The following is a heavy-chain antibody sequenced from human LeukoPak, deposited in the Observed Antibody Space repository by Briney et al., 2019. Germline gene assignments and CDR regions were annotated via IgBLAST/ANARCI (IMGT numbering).Heavy chain of an antibody. Sequence: SETLSLTCAVYGGSFSGYYWSWIRQPPGKGLEWIGEINHSGSTNYNPSLKSRVTISVDTSKNQFSLKLSSVTAADTAVYYCAGRVNYYDMSDYWGQGTLVTVSS. V-gene: IGHV4-34*01. J-gene: IGHJ4*02. CDR2: INHSGST. CDR1: GGSFSGYY. CDR3: AGRVNYYDMSDY. D-gene: IGHD3-22*01.